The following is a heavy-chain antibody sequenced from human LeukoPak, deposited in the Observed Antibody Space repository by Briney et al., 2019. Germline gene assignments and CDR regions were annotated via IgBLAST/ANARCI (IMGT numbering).Heavy chain of an antibody. CDR2: IIPILGIA. Sequence: SVKVSCKASGGTFSSCAISWVRQAPGQGLEWMGRIIPILGIANYAQKFQGRVTITADKSTSTAYMELSSLRSEDTAVYYCARTYYYDSSGYSPFDYWGQGTLVTVSS. CDR3: ARTYYYDSSGYSPFDY. V-gene: IGHV1-69*04. CDR1: GGTFSSCA. D-gene: IGHD3-22*01. J-gene: IGHJ4*02.